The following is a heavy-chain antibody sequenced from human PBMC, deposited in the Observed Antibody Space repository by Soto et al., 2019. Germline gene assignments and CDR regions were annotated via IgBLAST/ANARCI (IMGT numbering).Heavy chain of an antibody. CDR2: IIPIFGTA. V-gene: IGHV1-69*01. J-gene: IGHJ4*02. CDR3: ARDHNHCSGGSCYPGDFDY. D-gene: IGHD2-15*01. CDR1: GGTFSSYA. Sequence: QVQLVQSGAEVKKSGSSVKVSCKASGGTFSSYAISWVRQAPGQGLEWMGGIIPIFGTANYAQKFQGRVMITADESTSTAYMELSSLRSEDTAVYYCARDHNHCSGGSCYPGDFDYWGQGPLVTVSS.